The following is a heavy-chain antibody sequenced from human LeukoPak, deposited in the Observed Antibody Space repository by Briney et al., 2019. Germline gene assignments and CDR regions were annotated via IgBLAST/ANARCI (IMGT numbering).Heavy chain of an antibody. CDR2: VSTNGDVT. V-gene: IGHV3-23*01. Sequence: GGSLRLSCVASGLTFNSHSMSWVRQAPGMGLEWVSVVSTNGDVTFYADSVKGRFTISRDNSKNTLFLQMSSLRAEDTAVYYCAKLSLSGRSQSADYWGQGTLVTVSS. J-gene: IGHJ4*02. CDR3: AKLSLSGRSQSADY. D-gene: IGHD3-10*01. CDR1: GLTFNSHS.